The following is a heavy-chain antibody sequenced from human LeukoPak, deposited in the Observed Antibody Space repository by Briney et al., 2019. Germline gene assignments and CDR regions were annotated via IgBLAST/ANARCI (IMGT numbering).Heavy chain of an antibody. J-gene: IGHJ5*02. CDR2: ISYDGSNK. D-gene: IGHD3-22*01. CDR3: ARENFGNPTRQLQYDSSGYLLGQRWFDP. V-gene: IGHV3-30*04. Sequence: HPGRSLRLSCAASGFTFSSYAMHWVRQAPGKGLEWVAVISYDGSNKYYADSVKGRFTISRDNSKNTLYLQMNSLRAEDTAVYYCARENFGNPTRQLQYDSSGYLLGQRWFDPWGQGTLVTVSS. CDR1: GFTFSSYA.